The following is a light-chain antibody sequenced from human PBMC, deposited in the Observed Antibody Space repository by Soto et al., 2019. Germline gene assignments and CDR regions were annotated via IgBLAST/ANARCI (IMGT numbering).Light chain of an antibody. J-gene: IGKJ3*01. CDR3: QQRFTWPS. Sequence: ETVLTQSPATLSLSPGERATLSCRASQSISSSLAWYQQTPGQAPMLLIYDASKRATGIPARFSGSGSGTDFTLTISSLEPEDFAVYYCQQRFTWPSFGPGTRWISN. CDR2: DAS. V-gene: IGKV3-11*01. CDR1: QSISSS.